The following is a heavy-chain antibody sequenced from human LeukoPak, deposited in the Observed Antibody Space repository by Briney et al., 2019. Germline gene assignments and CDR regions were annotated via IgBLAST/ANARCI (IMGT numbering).Heavy chain of an antibody. CDR2: ISGSGGST. V-gene: IGHV3-23*01. J-gene: IGHJ4*02. CDR1: GFTFSSYA. CDR3: AKDWLRLALVRFDY. D-gene: IGHD3-16*01. Sequence: TGGSLRLSCAASGFTFSSYAMSWVRQAPGKGLEWVSAISGSGGSTYYADSVKGRFTISRDNPKNTLYLQMNSLRAEDTAVYYCAKDWLRLALVRFDYWGQGTLVTVSS.